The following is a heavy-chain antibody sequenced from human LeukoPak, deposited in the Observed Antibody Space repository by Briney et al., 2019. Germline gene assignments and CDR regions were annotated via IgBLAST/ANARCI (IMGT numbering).Heavy chain of an antibody. V-gene: IGHV7-4-1*02. CDR1: GYTFSSYA. CDR2: INTNTGNP. J-gene: IGHJ6*03. Sequence: ASVKVSCKASGYTFSSYAMNWVRQAPGQGLEWMGWINTNTGNPTYAQGFTGRFVFSLDTSVSTAYLQISSLKAEDTAVYYCARVIRGNPNYYYYYYMDVWGKGTTVTVSS. CDR3: ARVIRGNPNYYYYYYMDV. D-gene: IGHD4-23*01.